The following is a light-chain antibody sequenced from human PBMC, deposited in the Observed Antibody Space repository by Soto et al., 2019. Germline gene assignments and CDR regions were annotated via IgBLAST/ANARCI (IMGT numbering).Light chain of an antibody. V-gene: IGKV1-5*03. CDR3: QQYNVYYT. CDR2: MAS. J-gene: IGKJ2*01. Sequence: DIQMTQSPATLSASVGDRVTITCQASQYISNWLAWYQPKPGKAPHLLIHMASILENGVPSRFSGSGSGTEFTLTISSLKPEDFATYYCQQYNVYYTFGQGTKVDIK. CDR1: QYISNW.